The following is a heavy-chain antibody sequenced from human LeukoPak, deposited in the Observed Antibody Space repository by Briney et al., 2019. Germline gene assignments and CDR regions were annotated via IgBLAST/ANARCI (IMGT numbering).Heavy chain of an antibody. CDR2: MNPNSGNT. CDR1: GYTFTSYG. J-gene: IGHJ4*02. CDR3: ARGHRAGEDY. Sequence: ASVKVSCKASGYTFTSYGISWVRQAPGQGLEWMGWMNPNSGNTGYAQKFQGRVTITRNTSISTAYMELSSLRSEDTAVYYCARGHRAGEDYWGQGTLVTVSS. D-gene: IGHD6-19*01. V-gene: IGHV1-8*01.